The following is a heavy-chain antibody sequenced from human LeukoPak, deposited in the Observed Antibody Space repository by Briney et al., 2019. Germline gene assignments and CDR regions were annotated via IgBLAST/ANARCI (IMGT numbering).Heavy chain of an antibody. V-gene: IGHV4-59*01. CDR1: GGSISSYY. D-gene: IGHD3-10*01. J-gene: IGHJ4*02. CDR3: AASYGSGSYYPIHDY. Sequence: SETLSLTCTVSGGSISSYYWSWIRQPPGKGLEWIGYIYYSRSTNYNPSLKSRVTISVDTSKSQFSLKLSSVTAADTAVYYCAASYGSGSYYPIHDYWGQGTLVTVSS. CDR2: IYYSRST.